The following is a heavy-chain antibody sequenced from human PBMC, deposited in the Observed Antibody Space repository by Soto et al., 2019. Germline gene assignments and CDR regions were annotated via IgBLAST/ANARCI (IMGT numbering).Heavy chain of an antibody. D-gene: IGHD6-6*01. V-gene: IGHV3-23*01. CDR2: SRCSGGST. Sequence: GGSLRLSCAASGFTFSSYAMSWVRQAPGKGLEWVSASRCSGGSTYYADSVKGRFTISRDKSKNTLYLQMNSLRAEDTAVYYCAKGRRQLVLLNYWGQGTLVTVSS. J-gene: IGHJ4*02. CDR1: GFTFSSYA. CDR3: AKGRRQLVLLNY.